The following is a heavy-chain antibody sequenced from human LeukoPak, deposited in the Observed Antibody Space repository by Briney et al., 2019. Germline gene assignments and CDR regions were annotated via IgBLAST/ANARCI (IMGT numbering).Heavy chain of an antibody. J-gene: IGHJ6*03. CDR3: ARGGEQWLPYYYYYMDV. D-gene: IGHD6-19*01. CDR1: GGSISSYY. Sequence: SETLSLTCTVSGGSISSYYWSWIRQPAGKGLEWIGRIHTSGSTNYNPSLKSRVTMSVDTSKNQFSLKLSSVTAADTAVYYCARGGEQWLPYYYYYMDVRGKGTTVTISS. V-gene: IGHV4-4*07. CDR2: IHTSGST.